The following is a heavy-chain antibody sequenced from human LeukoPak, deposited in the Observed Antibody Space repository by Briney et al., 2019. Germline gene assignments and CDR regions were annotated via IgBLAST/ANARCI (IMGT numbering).Heavy chain of an antibody. CDR3: AKGRSLAAAGTRAYFDY. Sequence: GGSLRLSRAASGFILSNYRMNWVRQAPGKGLEWVSAISGSGGSTYYADSVKGRFTISRDNSKNTLYLQMNSLRAEDTAVYYCAKGRSLAAAGTRAYFDYWGQGTLVTVSS. J-gene: IGHJ4*02. CDR1: GFILSNYR. CDR2: ISGSGGST. D-gene: IGHD6-13*01. V-gene: IGHV3-23*01.